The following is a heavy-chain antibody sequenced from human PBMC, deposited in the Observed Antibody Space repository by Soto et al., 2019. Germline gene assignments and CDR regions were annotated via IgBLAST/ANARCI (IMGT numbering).Heavy chain of an antibody. Sequence: VTLRLSGAASGFTFDKYAMSWVRQARGKGLEWLAGVSASGRDTYYADSVKDRFTISRDSSKNTLYLQMNSQSTQDTATYYGARGTTTGWYYFDCWGRRPRVAVSS. CDR2: VSASGRDT. V-gene: IGHV3-23*01. CDR1: GFTFDKYA. D-gene: IGHD6-19*01. J-gene: IGHJ4*02. CDR3: ARGTTTGWYYFDC.